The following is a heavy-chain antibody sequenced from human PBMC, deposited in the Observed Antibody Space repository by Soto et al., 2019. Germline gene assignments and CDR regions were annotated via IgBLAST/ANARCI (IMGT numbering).Heavy chain of an antibody. D-gene: IGHD3-16*01. CDR2: IGTAGDT. CDR3: ARDRMITFGGDGMDV. V-gene: IGHV3-13*01. CDR1: GFTFSSYD. Sequence: EVQLVESGGGLVQPGGSLRLSCAASGFTFSSYDMHWVRQATGKGLEWVSAIGTAGDTYYPGSVKGRFTISRENAKNSLYLQMNSLRAGDTAVYYCARDRMITFGGDGMDVWGQGTTVTVSS. J-gene: IGHJ6*02.